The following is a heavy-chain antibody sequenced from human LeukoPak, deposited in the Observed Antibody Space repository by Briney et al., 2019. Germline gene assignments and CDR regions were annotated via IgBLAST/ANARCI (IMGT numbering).Heavy chain of an antibody. CDR2: INHSGST. CDR1: GGSISSSSYY. J-gene: IGHJ5*02. V-gene: IGHV4-39*07. Sequence: SETLSLTCTVSGGSISSSSYYWSWIRQPPGKGLEWIGEINHSGSTNYNPSLKSRVTISVDTSKNQFSLKLSSVTAADTAVYYCARSRQYSSSWYRNWFDPWGQGTLVTVSS. D-gene: IGHD6-13*01. CDR3: ARSRQYSSSWYRNWFDP.